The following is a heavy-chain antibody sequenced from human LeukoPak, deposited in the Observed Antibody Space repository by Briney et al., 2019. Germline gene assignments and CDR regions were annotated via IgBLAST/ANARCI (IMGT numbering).Heavy chain of an antibody. CDR1: GGSISSSSYY. V-gene: IGHV4-39*01. J-gene: IGHJ4*02. Sequence: SETLSLTCTVSGGSISSSSYYWGWIRQPPRKGLEWIGSIYYSGSTYYNPSLKSRVTISVDTSKNQFSLKLSSVTAADTAVYYCARQTYYYDSSGYSSFDYWGQGTLVTVSS. CDR2: IYYSGST. D-gene: IGHD3-22*01. CDR3: ARQTYYYDSSGYSSFDY.